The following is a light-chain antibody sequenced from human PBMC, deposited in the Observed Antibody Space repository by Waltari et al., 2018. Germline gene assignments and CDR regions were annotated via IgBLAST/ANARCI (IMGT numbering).Light chain of an antibody. Sequence: DIQMTQSPSSLSASVGDRVTITCRASQGISNYLAWYQQKPGKVPKLLIYATSTLQSGVPARFSGSGSGTDFTLTISSLQPEDVATYYCQKYNNVPITFGQGTRLEIK. CDR1: QGISNY. V-gene: IGKV1-27*01. CDR2: ATS. CDR3: QKYNNVPIT. J-gene: IGKJ5*01.